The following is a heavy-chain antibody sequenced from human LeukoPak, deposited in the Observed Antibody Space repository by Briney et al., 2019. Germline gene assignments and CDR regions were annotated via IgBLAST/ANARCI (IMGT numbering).Heavy chain of an antibody. J-gene: IGHJ6*03. CDR1: GFMFSNHY. V-gene: IGHV3-74*01. D-gene: IGHD3-10*01. Sequence: TGGSLRLSCVGSGFMFSNHYMYWARQAPGKGLVWVSRIKNAGIDTIYADSVKGRFTVSRDNAKNTVYLQMSSLRAEDTAVYYCARGGYGHNMDVWGEGTTVTVSS. CDR2: IKNAGIDT. CDR3: ARGGYGHNMDV.